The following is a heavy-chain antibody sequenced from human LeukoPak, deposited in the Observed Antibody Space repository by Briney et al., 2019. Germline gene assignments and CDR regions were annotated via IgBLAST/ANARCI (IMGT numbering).Heavy chain of an antibody. J-gene: IGHJ4*02. CDR1: GITLSNYG. D-gene: IGHD3-22*01. V-gene: IGHV3-23*01. Sequence: PGGSLRLSCAVSGITLSNYGMTWVRQAPGKGLEWVAGISATGGRTNYADSVKGRFTISRDNPKNTLYLQMNSLRAEDTTVYYCAKRGVVIRVILVGFNKEAYYFDSWGQGALVTVSS. CDR2: ISATGGRT. CDR3: AKRGVVIRVILVGFNKEAYYFDS.